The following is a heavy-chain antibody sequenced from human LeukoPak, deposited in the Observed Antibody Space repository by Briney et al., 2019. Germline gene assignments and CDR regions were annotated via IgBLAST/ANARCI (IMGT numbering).Heavy chain of an antibody. Sequence: SETLSLTCAVYGGSFSGYYWSWIRQPPGKGLEWIGEINHSGSTNYNPSLKSRVTISVDTSKNQFSLKLSSVTAADTAVYYCARGRRDSSGYYFRRFDYWGQGTLVTVPS. CDR3: ARGRRDSSGYYFRRFDY. CDR1: GGSFSGYY. CDR2: INHSGST. V-gene: IGHV4-34*01. J-gene: IGHJ4*02. D-gene: IGHD3-22*01.